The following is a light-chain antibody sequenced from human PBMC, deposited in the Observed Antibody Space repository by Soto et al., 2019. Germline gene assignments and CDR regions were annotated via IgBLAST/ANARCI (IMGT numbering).Light chain of an antibody. CDR3: RQYGSSPSYT. CDR1: QSLSSS. Sequence: VLTQSPGTLSLSPGERATLSCRASQSLSSSLAWYQQKPGQAPRRLIYGASSRATGIPDRFSGSGSGTDFTLTISRLEPEDFAVYYCRQYGSSPSYTFGQGTKLEIK. J-gene: IGKJ2*01. CDR2: GAS. V-gene: IGKV3-20*01.